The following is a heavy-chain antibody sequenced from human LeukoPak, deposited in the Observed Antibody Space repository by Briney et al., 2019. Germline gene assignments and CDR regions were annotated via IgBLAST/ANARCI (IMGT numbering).Heavy chain of an antibody. CDR1: GFTFSSYW. CDR3: ARSGGYSSSWSIFDY. D-gene: IGHD6-13*01. CDR2: ISSDGSST. V-gene: IGHV3-74*01. Sequence: GGSLRLSCAASGFTFSSYWMHWVRQAPGKGLVWVSRISSDGSSTSYADSVKGRFTISRDNAKNTLYLQMNSLRAEDTAVYYCARSGGYSSSWSIFDYWGQGTLVTVSS. J-gene: IGHJ4*02.